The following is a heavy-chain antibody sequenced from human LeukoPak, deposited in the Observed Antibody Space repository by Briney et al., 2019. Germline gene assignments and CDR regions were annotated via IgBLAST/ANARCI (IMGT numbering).Heavy chain of an antibody. CDR1: EFTFNSYS. J-gene: IGHJ4*02. V-gene: IGHV3-21*04. D-gene: IGHD3-16*02. CDR2: ISSTSSYI. Sequence: PGGSLRLSCAASEFTFNSYSMNWVRRAPGKGLEWVSSISSTSSYIYYADSVKGRFTISRDNSKNTLYLQMNSLRAEDTAVYYCAKVGDYVWGSYRYFDYWGQGTLVTVSS. CDR3: AKVGDYVWGSYRYFDY.